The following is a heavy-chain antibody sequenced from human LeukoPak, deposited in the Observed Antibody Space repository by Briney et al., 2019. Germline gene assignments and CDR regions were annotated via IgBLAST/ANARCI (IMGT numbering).Heavy chain of an antibody. V-gene: IGHV3-23*01. D-gene: IGHD3-16*01. CDR3: TKDSYDNLWGSYRDY. CDR1: GFPFSSYW. Sequence: GGSLRLSCAASGFPFSSYWMSWVRQAPGKGLEWVSGISGSGSGGRTYHADSVKGRFTISRDNSKNTLYLQMDSLRAEDTAVYYCTKDSYDNLWGSYRDYWGQGTLVTVSS. J-gene: IGHJ4*02. CDR2: ISGSGSGGRT.